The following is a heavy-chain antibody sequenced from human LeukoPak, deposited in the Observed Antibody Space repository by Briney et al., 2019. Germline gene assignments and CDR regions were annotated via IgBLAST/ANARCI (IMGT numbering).Heavy chain of an antibody. V-gene: IGHV3-23*01. Sequence: GGSLRLSCAASGFSFTTYAMSWARQPPGKGLEWVSAISNSGDNTYYADSVKGRFTISRDNSKNTFFLQMNSLRAEDTAMYYCTKTGARYSASSNFDSWGQGALVTVSS. CDR3: TKTGARYSASSNFDS. J-gene: IGHJ4*02. CDR2: ISNSGDNT. D-gene: IGHD6-6*01. CDR1: GFSFTTYA.